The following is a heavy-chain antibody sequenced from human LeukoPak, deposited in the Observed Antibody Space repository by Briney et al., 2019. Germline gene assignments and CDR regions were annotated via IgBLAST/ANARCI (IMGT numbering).Heavy chain of an antibody. CDR3: ARLSEEDCSGGSCYSVPPLFDP. CDR1: GGSISSGSYY. J-gene: IGHJ5*02. D-gene: IGHD2-15*01. CDR2: IYYSGST. Sequence: PSETLSLTCTVSGGSISSGSYYWSWIRQPAGKGLEWIGYIYYSGSTNYNPSLKSRVTISVDTSKNQFSLKLSSVTAADTAVYYCARLSEEDCSGGSCYSVPPLFDPWGQGTLVTVSS. V-gene: IGHV4-61*10.